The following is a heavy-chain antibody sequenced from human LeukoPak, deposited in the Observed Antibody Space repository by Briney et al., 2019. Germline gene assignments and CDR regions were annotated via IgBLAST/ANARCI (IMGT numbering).Heavy chain of an antibody. D-gene: IGHD4-17*01. J-gene: IGHJ3*02. V-gene: IGHV4-31*03. CDR1: GGSISSGGYY. Sequence: PSETLSLTCTVSGGSISSGGYYWSWIRQHPGKGLEWIGCIYYSGSTYHNPSLKSRVTISVDTSKNQFSLKLSSVTAADTAVYYCAKMTTVTAALDAFDIWGQGTMVTVAS. CDR3: AKMTTVTAALDAFDI. CDR2: IYYSGST.